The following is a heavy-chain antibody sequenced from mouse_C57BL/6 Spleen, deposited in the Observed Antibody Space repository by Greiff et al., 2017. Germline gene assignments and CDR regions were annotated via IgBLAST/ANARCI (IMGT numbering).Heavy chain of an antibody. CDR1: GYTFTDYY. J-gene: IGHJ2*01. Sequence: EVQLQQSGPELVKPGASGKISCKASGYTFTDYYMNWVKQSHGKSLEWIGDINPNNGGTSYNQKFKGKATLTVDKSSSTAYMELRSLTSEDSAVYYCARRGNYDYWGQGTTLTVSS. CDR3: ARRGNYDY. D-gene: IGHD2-1*01. CDR2: INPNNGGT. V-gene: IGHV1-26*01.